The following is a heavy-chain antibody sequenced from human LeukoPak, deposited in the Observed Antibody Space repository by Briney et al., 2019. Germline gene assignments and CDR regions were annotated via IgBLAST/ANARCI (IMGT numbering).Heavy chain of an antibody. Sequence: GASVKVSCKASGYTFTSYGISWGWQGPGQGLGWMGWIRVYNGNTNYAQKLQSRVTMTTDTSTSTAYIELRSLRSDDTAVYYCARDDDILTGHKPLDIWGQGTMVTVSS. CDR3: ARDDDILTGHKPLDI. J-gene: IGHJ3*02. CDR1: GYTFTSYG. V-gene: IGHV1-18*01. D-gene: IGHD3-9*01. CDR2: IRVYNGNT.